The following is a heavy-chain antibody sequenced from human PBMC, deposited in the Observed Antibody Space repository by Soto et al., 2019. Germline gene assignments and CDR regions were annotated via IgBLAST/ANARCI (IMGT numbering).Heavy chain of an antibody. J-gene: IGHJ4*02. D-gene: IGHD4-17*01. CDR1: GGSFSGYY. CDR2: INPSGRT. Sequence: QVQLQQWGAGLLKPSETLSLTCAVYGGSFSGYYWSWIRQPPGKGLEWIGEINPSGRTNYNPSLKIRVTISVDTSKNQFSLKLSSVTAADTAVYYCARVRRWLQILRYYFDYWGQGTLVTVSS. CDR3: ARVRRWLQILRYYFDY. V-gene: IGHV4-34*01.